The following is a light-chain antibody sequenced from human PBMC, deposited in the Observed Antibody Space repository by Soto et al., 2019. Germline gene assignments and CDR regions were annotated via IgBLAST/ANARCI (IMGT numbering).Light chain of an antibody. V-gene: IGKV1-5*01. J-gene: IGKJ1*01. Sequence: DIPMTQSPSTLSASVGDTVTVPCRASHSGSGRFACYQQNPWEAHKLLTSDASALPRGIPSRFSGSGSGRRFTLTISSLQPDDLAPYYCPQYESFSGTFGPGTKVDI. CDR2: DAS. CDR3: PQYESFSGT. CDR1: HSGSGR.